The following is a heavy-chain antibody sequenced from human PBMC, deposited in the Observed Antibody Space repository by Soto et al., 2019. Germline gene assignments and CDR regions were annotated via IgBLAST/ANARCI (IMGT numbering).Heavy chain of an antibody. CDR1: GFTFSSYG. CDR3: ARVCSGGSCYPPTDDAFDI. Sequence: GGSLRLSCAASGFTFSSYGMHWVRQAPGKGLEWVAVIWYDGSNKYYADSVKGRFTISRDNSKNTLYLQMNSLRAEDTAVYYCARVCSGGSCYPPTDDAFDIWGQGTMVTVSS. J-gene: IGHJ3*02. V-gene: IGHV3-33*01. CDR2: IWYDGSNK. D-gene: IGHD2-15*01.